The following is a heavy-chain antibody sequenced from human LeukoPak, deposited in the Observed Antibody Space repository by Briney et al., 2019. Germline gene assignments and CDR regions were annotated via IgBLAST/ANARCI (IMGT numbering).Heavy chain of an antibody. CDR1: GFTFSDYY. CDR2: ISGSGGST. Sequence: PGGSLRLSCAASGFTFSDYYMSWIRQAPGKGLEWVSAISGSGGSTYYADSVKGRFTISRDNSKNTLYLQMNSLRAEDTAVYYCAKGRAAAAYWFDPWGQGTLVTVSS. V-gene: IGHV3-23*01. D-gene: IGHD2-15*01. J-gene: IGHJ5*02. CDR3: AKGRAAAAYWFDP.